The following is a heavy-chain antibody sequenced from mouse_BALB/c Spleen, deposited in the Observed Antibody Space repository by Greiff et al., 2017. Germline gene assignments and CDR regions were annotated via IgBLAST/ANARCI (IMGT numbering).Heavy chain of an antibody. J-gene: IGHJ3*01. D-gene: IGHD2-4*01. Sequence: EVKLMESGPGLVKPSQSLSLTCTVTGYSITSDYAWNWIRQFPGNKLEWMGYISYSGSTSYNPSLKSRISITRDTSKNQFFLQLNSVTTEDTATYYCAGGGITTGFAYWGQGTLVTVSA. CDR2: ISYSGST. CDR3: AGGGITTGFAY. V-gene: IGHV3-2*02. CDR1: GYSITSDYA.